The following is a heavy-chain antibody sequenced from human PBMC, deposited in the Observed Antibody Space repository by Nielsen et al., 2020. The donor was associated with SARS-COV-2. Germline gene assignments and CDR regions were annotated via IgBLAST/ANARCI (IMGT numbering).Heavy chain of an antibody. Sequence: GGSLRLSCAASGFLVSTKYMNWVRQAPGKGLEWVAAISHYGSDKYYADSVKGRFTISRDNSKNTVYLQMNGLRGEDTAVYFCAKDDVPYSYGSPFDYWGQGTLITVSS. J-gene: IGHJ4*02. D-gene: IGHD5-18*01. CDR1: GFLVSTKY. V-gene: IGHV3-30*18. CDR3: AKDDVPYSYGSPFDY. CDR2: ISHYGSDK.